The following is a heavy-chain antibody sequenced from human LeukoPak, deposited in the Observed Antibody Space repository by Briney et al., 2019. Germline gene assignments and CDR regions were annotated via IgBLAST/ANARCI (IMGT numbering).Heavy chain of an antibody. CDR1: GGSISSYY. Sequence: SETLSLTCTVSGGSISSYYWSWIRQPAGKGLEWIGRIYTSGSTNYNPSLKSRVTISVDTSKNQFSLKLSAVTAADTAVYYCARTLRFLEGFLTDSWGQGTLVTVSS. CDR3: ARTLRFLEGFLTDS. CDR2: IYTSGST. J-gene: IGHJ4*02. D-gene: IGHD3-3*01. V-gene: IGHV4-4*07.